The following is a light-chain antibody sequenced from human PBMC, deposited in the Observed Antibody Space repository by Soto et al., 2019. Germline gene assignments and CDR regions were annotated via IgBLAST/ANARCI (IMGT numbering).Light chain of an antibody. CDR2: ENN. CDR1: SSNIGAGYE. J-gene: IGLJ1*01. V-gene: IGLV1-40*01. Sequence: QPVLTQPPSVSEAPGQRVTISCTGSSSNIGAGYEAHWYQQVPGTAPKLLIYENNNRPSGVPDRFSGSKSGTSASLAITGIQAEDEAEYYCQSYDSSLSGYVFGTGTKVTVL. CDR3: QSYDSSLSGYV.